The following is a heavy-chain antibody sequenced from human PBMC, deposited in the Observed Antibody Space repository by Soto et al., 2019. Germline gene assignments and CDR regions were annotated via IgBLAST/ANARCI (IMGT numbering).Heavy chain of an antibody. V-gene: IGHV3-9*01. D-gene: IGHD6-6*01. CDR1: GFTFDDYA. Sequence: EVQLVESGGGLVQPGRSLRLSCAASGFTFDDYAMHWVRQAPGKGLEWVSGISWNSGSIGYADSVKGRFTISRDNAKNSLYLQMNSLRAEDTALYYCAKDIGSSSSWDYYYYGIDVWGQGTTVTVSS. CDR3: AKDIGSSSSWDYYYYGIDV. J-gene: IGHJ6*02. CDR2: ISWNSGSI.